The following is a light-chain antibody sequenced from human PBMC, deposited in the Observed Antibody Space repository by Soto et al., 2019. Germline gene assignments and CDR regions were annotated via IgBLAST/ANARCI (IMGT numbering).Light chain of an antibody. CDR1: SGDIGSYNR. CDR2: EVT. Sequence: QSSLTQPASVSGSAGRSITIACTGTSGDIGSYNRVSWYQQHPGKAPKLIIYEVTDRPSGVSNRFSGSKSGNTASLTISGLQAEDEAEYYCSSYTNINTRACVFGTGTKVTVL. CDR3: SSYTNINTRACV. V-gene: IGLV2-14*01. J-gene: IGLJ1*01.